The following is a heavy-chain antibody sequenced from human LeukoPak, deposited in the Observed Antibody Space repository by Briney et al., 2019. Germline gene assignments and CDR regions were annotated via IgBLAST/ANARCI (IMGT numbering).Heavy chain of an antibody. CDR2: INPNSGGT. J-gene: IGHJ4*02. V-gene: IGHV1-2*02. Sequence: ASLKVSCKASGYTFTGYYMHWVRQAPGQGLEWMGWINPNSGGTNYAQKFQGRVTMTRDTSISTAYMELSRLRSDDTAVYYCARAGGYYYDSSGYYDYYFDYWGQGTLVTVSS. CDR1: GYTFTGYY. D-gene: IGHD3-22*01. CDR3: ARAGGYYYDSSGYYDYYFDY.